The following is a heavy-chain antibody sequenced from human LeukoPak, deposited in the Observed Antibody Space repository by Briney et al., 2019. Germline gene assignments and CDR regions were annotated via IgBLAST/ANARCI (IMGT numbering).Heavy chain of an antibody. CDR2: INPNSGGT. CDR3: ARTLGRIAVAAHYYYYYMDV. V-gene: IGHV1-2*02. D-gene: IGHD6-19*01. Sequence: ASVKVSCKASGYTFTSYYMHWVRQAPGQGLEWMGWINPNSGGTNYAQKFQGRVTMTRDTSISTAYMELSRLRSDDTAVYYCARTLGRIAVAAHYYYYYMDVWGKGTTVTVSS. J-gene: IGHJ6*03. CDR1: GYTFTSYY.